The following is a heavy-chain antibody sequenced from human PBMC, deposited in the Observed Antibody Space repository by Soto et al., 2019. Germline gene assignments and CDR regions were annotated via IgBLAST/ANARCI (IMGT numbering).Heavy chain of an antibody. V-gene: IGHV4-59*08. CDR2: IYYSGST. CDR3: ARHSNRNYGLYYFDY. D-gene: IGHD4-4*01. J-gene: IGHJ4*02. CDR1: GGSISSYY. Sequence: SETLSLTCTVSGGSISSYYWSWIRQPPGKGMEWIGYIYYSGSTNYNPSLKSRVTISVDTSKNQFSLKVSSATAADTAVYYCARHSNRNYGLYYFDYWGLAALVTVSS.